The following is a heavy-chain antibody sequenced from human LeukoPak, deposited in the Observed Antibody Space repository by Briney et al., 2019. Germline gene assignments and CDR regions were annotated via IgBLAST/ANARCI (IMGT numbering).Heavy chain of an antibody. CDR1: GVTFSNHA. J-gene: IGHJ4*02. Sequence: PGGSLRLSCAAPGVTFSNHAMHWVRQSPGKGLEWVAVISNDGTDKHHADSVKGRFTVSRDNSNHTVYLEMDRLRVEDTAIYYCVREGTYFFASGSFQGYYFDNWGQGTLVTVSS. V-gene: IGHV3-30*03. D-gene: IGHD3-10*01. CDR2: ISNDGTDK. CDR3: VREGTYFFASGSFQGYYFDN.